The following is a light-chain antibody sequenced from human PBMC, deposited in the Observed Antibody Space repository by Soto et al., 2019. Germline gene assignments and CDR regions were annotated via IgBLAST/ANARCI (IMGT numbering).Light chain of an antibody. Sequence: EVVMTQSPATLSVSAGETVTLSCRASQSVSTKLAWYQQKPGLAPRLLIFGASTRATGVPARFSGSGSGTEFTLTISRLQSEDFALYYCQQYNNWPPLTFGGGTKVDIK. CDR1: QSVSTK. CDR2: GAS. CDR3: QQYNNWPPLT. J-gene: IGKJ4*01. V-gene: IGKV3-15*01.